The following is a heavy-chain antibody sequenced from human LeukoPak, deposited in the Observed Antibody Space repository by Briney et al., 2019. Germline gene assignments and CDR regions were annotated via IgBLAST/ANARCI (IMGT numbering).Heavy chain of an antibody. CDR3: AKWGDFDILAGYDVSDF. D-gene: IGHD3-9*01. CDR2: VTGRGGST. CDR1: GFTFSNYA. V-gene: IGHV3-23*01. J-gene: IGHJ4*02. Sequence: GESLRLSCVASGFTFSNYAMSWVRQAPGKRLEWVSAVTGRGGSTYYADSVKGRFTSSRDNSRNTLFMQMNSLRAEDTAIYYCAKWGDFDILAGYDVSDFWGQGTLVTVSS.